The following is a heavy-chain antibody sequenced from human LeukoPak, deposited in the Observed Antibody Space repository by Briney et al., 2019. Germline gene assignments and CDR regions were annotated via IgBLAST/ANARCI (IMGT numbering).Heavy chain of an antibody. D-gene: IGHD3-10*01. CDR2: IYSNGRT. Sequence: GGSLRLSCAASGFTVSNNYMRWVRQAPGKGLEWVSLIYSNGRTDYTDSVKGRFSISRDNSKNTMYLQMNSLRAEDTAMYYCARDKIGVRGVNRPVWGKGTTVTVSS. CDR3: ARDKIGVRGVNRPV. V-gene: IGHV3-53*01. CDR1: GFTVSNNY. J-gene: IGHJ6*04.